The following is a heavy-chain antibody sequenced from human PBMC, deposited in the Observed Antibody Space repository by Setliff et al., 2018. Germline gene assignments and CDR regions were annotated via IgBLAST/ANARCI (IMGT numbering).Heavy chain of an antibody. Sequence: PSETLSLTCTVSGGPFSGASIWSWIRQPPGKGLEFIGYVFYSGATKYDPSLKSRVTMSVDTSKNQFSLKLRSVTAADTAMYYCAKGGTYRYFDYWGQGTLVTVSS. CDR1: GGPFSGAS. V-gene: IGHV4-59*03. CDR2: VFYSGAT. J-gene: IGHJ4*02. CDR3: AKGGTYRYFDY.